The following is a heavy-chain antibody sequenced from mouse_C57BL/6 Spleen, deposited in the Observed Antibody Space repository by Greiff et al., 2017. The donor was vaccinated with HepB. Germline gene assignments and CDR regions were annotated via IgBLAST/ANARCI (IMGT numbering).Heavy chain of an antibody. CDR3: TRSSRYYYGSSYDAFAY. J-gene: IGHJ3*01. D-gene: IGHD1-1*01. CDR2: IDPETGGT. Sequence: QVQLQQSGAELVRPGASVTLSCKASGYTFTDYEMHWVKQTPVHGLEWIGAIDPETGGTAYNQKLKGKAILTADKSSSTAYMELRSLTSEDSAVYYWTRSSRYYYGSSYDAFAYWGQGTLVTVSA. V-gene: IGHV1-15*01. CDR1: GYTFTDYE.